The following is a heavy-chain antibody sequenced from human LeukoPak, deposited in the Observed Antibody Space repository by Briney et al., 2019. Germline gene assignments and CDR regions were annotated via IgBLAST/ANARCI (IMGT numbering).Heavy chain of an antibody. V-gene: IGHV4-59*02. Sequence: SETLSLTCTVSGGSVSDYYWSWIRQSPGQGLEWIGYLYYTGSTSYNPSVKSRVTISADTSKNQFSLKLNSVTAADTAVYYCATRKLGNDYWGQGTLVTVSS. D-gene: IGHD7-27*01. CDR1: GGSVSDYY. CDR2: LYYTGST. CDR3: ATRKLGNDY. J-gene: IGHJ4*02.